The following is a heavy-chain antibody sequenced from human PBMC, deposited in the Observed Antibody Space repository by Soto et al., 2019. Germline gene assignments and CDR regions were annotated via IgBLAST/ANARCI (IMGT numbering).Heavy chain of an antibody. CDR2: TSYDGSNK. J-gene: IGHJ4*02. CDR3: ARDLESSSTFDY. Sequence: PRDSWTASEFTFSSYGRHWVLKAPGKGLELVAVTSYDGSNKYYTDSVKGRFTISRDNSKNTLYLQMNSLRAEDTAVYYCARDLESSSTFDYWGQGTLVTVSS. V-gene: IGHV3-30*03. CDR1: EFTFSSYG. D-gene: IGHD1-1*01.